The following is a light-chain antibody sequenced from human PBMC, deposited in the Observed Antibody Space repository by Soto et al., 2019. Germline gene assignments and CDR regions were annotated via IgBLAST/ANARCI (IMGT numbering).Light chain of an antibody. Sequence: EIVLSQSPGTLSLSPGERATLSCRASQSVSNNYLAWYQQKPGQAPRLLIYDASNRATGIPARFSGSGSGTDFTLTISSLEPEDFAVYYCQQRSNWRVTFGQGTKVDIK. V-gene: IGKV3-11*01. J-gene: IGKJ1*01. CDR2: DAS. CDR3: QQRSNWRVT. CDR1: QSVSNNY.